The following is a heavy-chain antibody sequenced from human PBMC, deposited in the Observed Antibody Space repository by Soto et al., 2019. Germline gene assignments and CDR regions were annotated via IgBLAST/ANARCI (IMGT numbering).Heavy chain of an antibody. J-gene: IGHJ4*02. V-gene: IGHV1-69*04. Sequence: GASVKVSCKASGGTFSSYTISWVRQAPGQGLEWMGRIIPILGIANYAQKFQGRVTITADKSTSTAYMELSSLRSEDTAVYYCARDRIAVAGTGGWLTDYWGQGTLVTVSS. D-gene: IGHD6-19*01. CDR1: GGTFSSYT. CDR2: IIPILGIA. CDR3: ARDRIAVAGTGGWLTDY.